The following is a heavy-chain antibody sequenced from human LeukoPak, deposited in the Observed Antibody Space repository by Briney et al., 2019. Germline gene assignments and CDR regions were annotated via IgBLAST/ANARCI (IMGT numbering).Heavy chain of an antibody. CDR1: GFTFSSYS. CDR2: ISSSSSYI. Sequence: GGSLRLSCAASGFTFSSYSMNWVRQAPGKGLEWVSSISSSSSYIYYADSVKGRFTISRDNAKNSPYLQMNSLRAEDTAVYYCARPSPTGVNGPIDYWGQGTLVTVSS. D-gene: IGHD7-27*01. V-gene: IGHV3-21*01. J-gene: IGHJ4*02. CDR3: ARPSPTGVNGPIDY.